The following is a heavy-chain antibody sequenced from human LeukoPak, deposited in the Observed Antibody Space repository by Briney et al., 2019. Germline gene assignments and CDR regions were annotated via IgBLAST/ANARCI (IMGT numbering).Heavy chain of an antibody. D-gene: IGHD5-18*01. CDR2: IHFSGTI. Sequence: PSETLSLTCTVSGASISGTDYYWTWTRHHPGEGLEWLGFIHFSGTIYYNPSLSSRLIISADTSKNQMSLKLSSVMAADTGVYYCAAGGDTAKGGKYWGQGTQVTVSS. V-gene: IGHV4-31*03. CDR1: GASISGTDYY. J-gene: IGHJ4*02. CDR3: AAGGDTAKGGKY.